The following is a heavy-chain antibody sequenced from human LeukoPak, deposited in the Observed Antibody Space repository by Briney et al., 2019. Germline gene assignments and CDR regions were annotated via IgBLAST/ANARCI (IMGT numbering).Heavy chain of an antibody. Sequence: PGGSLRLSCAASGFTFSSYAMSWVRQAPGKGLEWVSYISSSGSTIYYADSVKGRFTISRDNAKNSLYLQMNSLRAEDTAVYYCARGRGDTVTTNNWGQGTLVTVSS. V-gene: IGHV3-48*03. D-gene: IGHD4-17*01. CDR2: ISSSGSTI. J-gene: IGHJ4*02. CDR3: ARGRGDTVTTNN. CDR1: GFTFSSYA.